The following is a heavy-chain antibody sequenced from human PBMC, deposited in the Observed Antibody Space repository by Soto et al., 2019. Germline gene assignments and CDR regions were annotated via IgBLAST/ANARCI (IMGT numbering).Heavy chain of an antibody. D-gene: IGHD7-27*01. CDR1: GGSIGSGGYS. Sequence: PSXTPSLTCAVSGGSIGSGGYSWSWIRQPTGKXLEWIXYLYNSRSNYXXPSLKTRXXISVDRSKNQFSMKLSPVTAADTAVYYCARVPGPWGQGTLVTVS. V-gene: IGHV4-30-2*01. J-gene: IGHJ5*02. CDR3: ARVPGP. CDR2: LYNSRSN.